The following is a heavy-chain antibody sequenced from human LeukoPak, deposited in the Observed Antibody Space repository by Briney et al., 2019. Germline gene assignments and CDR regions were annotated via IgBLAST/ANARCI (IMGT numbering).Heavy chain of an antibody. V-gene: IGHV3-30*02. CDR1: GFTFLSYG. D-gene: IGHD2-2*01. CDR3: AKRPSSTWPNLYDY. J-gene: IGHJ4*02. Sequence: GGSLRLSCAASGFTFLSYGMHWVRQAPGRGLEWVAFIGYDGNNKYYADSVKGRFTISRDNSENTLSLQMNSLRAEDTAVYYCAKRPSSTWPNLYDYWGQGTLVTVSA. CDR2: IGYDGNNK.